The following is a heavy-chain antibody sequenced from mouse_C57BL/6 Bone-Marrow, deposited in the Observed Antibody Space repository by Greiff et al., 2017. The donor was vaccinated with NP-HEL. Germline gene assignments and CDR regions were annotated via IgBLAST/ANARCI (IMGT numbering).Heavy chain of an antibody. CDR1: GYTFTSYW. Sequence: QVHVKQPGAELVKPGASVKLSCKASGYTFTSYWMHWVKQRPGQGLEWIGMIHPNSGSTNYNEKFKSKATLTVDKSSSTAYMQLSSLTSEDSAVYYCARDGSSHYYAMDYWGQGTSVTVSS. CDR3: ARDGSSHYYAMDY. J-gene: IGHJ4*01. D-gene: IGHD1-1*01. V-gene: IGHV1-64*01. CDR2: IHPNSGST.